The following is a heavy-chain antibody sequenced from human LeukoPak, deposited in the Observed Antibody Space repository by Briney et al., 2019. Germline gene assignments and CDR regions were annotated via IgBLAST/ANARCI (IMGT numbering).Heavy chain of an antibody. D-gene: IGHD4-17*01. CDR1: EFSFISYA. V-gene: IGHV3-23*01. Sequence: PGQSLRPPCVAPEFSFISYAMIWIRQAPGKGLYSASTISGSGGSTYYKDSVKGRFTISRDNSKNTLFLQMNRLRAEDTGVYYCAKTFTVTTNIDYLGQGTLVTVSS. CDR3: AKTFTVTTNIDY. J-gene: IGHJ4*02. CDR2: ISGSGGST.